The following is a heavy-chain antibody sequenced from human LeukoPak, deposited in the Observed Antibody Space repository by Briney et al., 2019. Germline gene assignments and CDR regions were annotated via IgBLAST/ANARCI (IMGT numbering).Heavy chain of an antibody. CDR2: IIPISGTA. D-gene: IGHD7-27*01. V-gene: IGHV1-69*13. Sequence: ASVKVSCKASGGTFSSYAISWVRQAPGQGLEWMGGIIPISGTANYAQKFQGRVTITADESTSTAYMELSSLRSEDTAVYYCAREPDTGVAFDIWGQGTMVTVSS. CDR1: GGTFSSYA. CDR3: AREPDTGVAFDI. J-gene: IGHJ3*02.